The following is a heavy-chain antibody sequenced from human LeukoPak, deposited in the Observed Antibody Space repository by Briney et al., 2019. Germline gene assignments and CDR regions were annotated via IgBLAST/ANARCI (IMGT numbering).Heavy chain of an antibody. CDR1: GGSFSGYY. CDR3: ASTGTATDD. Sequence: PSETLSLTCAVYGGSFSGYYWSWIRQPPGKGLEWIGEINRSGSTNYNPSLKSRVTISVDTSKNQFSLKLSSVTAADTAVYYCASTGTATDDWGQGTLVTVSS. D-gene: IGHD5-18*01. J-gene: IGHJ4*02. V-gene: IGHV4-34*01. CDR2: INRSGST.